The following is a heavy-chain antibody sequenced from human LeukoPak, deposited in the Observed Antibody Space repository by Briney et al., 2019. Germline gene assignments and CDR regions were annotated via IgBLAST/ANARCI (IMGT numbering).Heavy chain of an antibody. V-gene: IGHV6-1*01. J-gene: IGHJ4*02. CDR3: ARSKNYAFDY. D-gene: IGHD1-7*01. Sequence: SQTLSLTCHISGDSVSGSAVGWHWIRQSPSGGLQWLGKTYYWSKWYFDYADSVKSRMTISPDTSKNKFSLRLGSVTPADTAVYFCARSKNYAFDYWGPGALVTVSS. CDR1: GDSVSGSAVG. CDR2: TYYWSKWYF.